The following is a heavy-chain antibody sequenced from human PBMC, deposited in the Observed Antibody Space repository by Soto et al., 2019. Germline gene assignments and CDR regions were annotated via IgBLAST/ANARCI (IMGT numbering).Heavy chain of an antibody. V-gene: IGHV3-23*01. CDR3: AKGPS. Sequence: GGSLRLSCAASGFTFSTYAMTWVRQAPGKGLEWVSSVSGSGDSTYYADSVKGRFTISRDNSKNTVYLQMNSLRAEDTATYYCAKGPSWGQGTLVTVSS. CDR2: VSGSGDST. J-gene: IGHJ5*02. CDR1: GFTFSTYA.